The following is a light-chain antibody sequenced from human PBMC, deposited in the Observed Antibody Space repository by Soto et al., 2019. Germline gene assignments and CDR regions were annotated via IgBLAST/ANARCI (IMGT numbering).Light chain of an antibody. J-gene: IGKJ2*02. CDR1: QTVNSDY. CDR3: QQYARSPRT. Sequence: EIVLTQSPGTLSLSPGERVTLSCRASQTVNSDYLAWYQQKRGQAPRLLIYGVSTRAAGVPERFSGSGSGTDFTLSISSLEPEDFAVYFCQQYARSPRTFGQGTKLEVK. CDR2: GVS. V-gene: IGKV3-20*01.